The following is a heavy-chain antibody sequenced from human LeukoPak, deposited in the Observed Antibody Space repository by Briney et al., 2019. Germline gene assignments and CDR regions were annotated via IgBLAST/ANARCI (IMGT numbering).Heavy chain of an antibody. Sequence: LSLTCAVYGGSFSGYYWSWIRQPPGKGLEWVSYISSSGSTIYYADSVKGRFTISRDNAKNSLYLQMNSLRAEDTAVYYCARSVGSDVWGKGTTVTVSS. D-gene: IGHD1-26*01. CDR1: GGSFSGYY. V-gene: IGHV3-11*04. CDR2: ISSSGSTI. CDR3: ARSVGSDV. J-gene: IGHJ6*04.